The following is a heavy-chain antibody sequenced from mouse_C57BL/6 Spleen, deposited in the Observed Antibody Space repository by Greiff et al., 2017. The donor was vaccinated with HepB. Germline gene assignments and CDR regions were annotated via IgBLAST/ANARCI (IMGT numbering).Heavy chain of an antibody. Sequence: EVKLVESGAELVRPGASVKLSCTASGFNIKDDYMHWVKQRPEQGLEWIGWIDPENGDTEYASKFQGKATITADTSSNTAYLQLSSLTSEDTAVYYCTPADGYYVLWGQGTTLTVSS. CDR3: TPADGYYVL. J-gene: IGHJ2*01. D-gene: IGHD2-3*01. V-gene: IGHV14-4*01. CDR2: IDPENGDT. CDR1: GFNIKDDY.